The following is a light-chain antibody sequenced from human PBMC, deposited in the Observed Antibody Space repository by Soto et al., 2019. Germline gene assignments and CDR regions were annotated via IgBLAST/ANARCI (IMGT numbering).Light chain of an antibody. CDR2: GAS. V-gene: IGKV3-15*01. Sequence: EIVMTQSPATLSVSPGEMAALSGRASQSVSSNLAWYQQKPAQDPRLLIYGASTRATGITARFCGSGSGTEFTLTISSLQSEDFAVYYCQQRSNWLWTFGQGTKVDIK. CDR1: QSVSSN. J-gene: IGKJ1*01. CDR3: QQRSNWLWT.